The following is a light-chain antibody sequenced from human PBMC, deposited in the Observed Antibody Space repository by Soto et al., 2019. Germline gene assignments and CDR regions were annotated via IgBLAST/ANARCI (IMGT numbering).Light chain of an antibody. CDR3: QQLNIFPPLFT. J-gene: IGKJ3*01. Sequence: DIQLTQSPFFLSASVGDRVTITCRASQVIRSDVAWYQQRPGKAPELLIYGASTLRTGVASRFSGSGSGTEFTLTISSLQPEDCATYFCQQLNIFPPLFTFGPGTKVDIK. V-gene: IGKV1-9*01. CDR1: QVIRSD. CDR2: GAS.